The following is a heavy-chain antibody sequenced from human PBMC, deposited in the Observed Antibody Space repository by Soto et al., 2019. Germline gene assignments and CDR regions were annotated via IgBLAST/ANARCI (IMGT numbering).Heavy chain of an antibody. D-gene: IGHD6-13*01. V-gene: IGHV3-30*18. CDR3: AKGVSSSWYYFDY. CDR1: GFTFSSYG. J-gene: IGHJ4*02. CDR2: ISYDGSNK. Sequence: GGSLRLSCAASGFTFSSYGMHWVRQAPGKGLEWVAVISYDGSNKYYADSVKGRFTISRDNSKNTLYLQMNSLRAEDTAVYYCAKGVSSSWYYFDYWGQGTLVTVSS.